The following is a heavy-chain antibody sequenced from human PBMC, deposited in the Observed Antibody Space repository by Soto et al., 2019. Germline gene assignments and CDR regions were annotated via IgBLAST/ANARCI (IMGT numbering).Heavy chain of an antibody. CDR2: IIPLFGTA. CDR3: ASSSGNNYGVGTNYYFDY. CDR1: GSTFSTYS. V-gene: IGHV1-69*06. D-gene: IGHD1-26*01. J-gene: IGHJ4*02. Sequence: SVKVSCKTSGSTFSTYSIVWVRQAPGEGLEWMGGIIPLFGTANYAQKFQDRVTITADKSTNTAFMELSSLKSEDTAMYYCASSSGNNYGVGTNYYFDYWGQGTLVTV.